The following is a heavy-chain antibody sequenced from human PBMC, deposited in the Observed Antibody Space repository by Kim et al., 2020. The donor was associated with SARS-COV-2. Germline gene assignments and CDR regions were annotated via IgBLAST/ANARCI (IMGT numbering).Heavy chain of an antibody. J-gene: IGHJ4*02. CDR3: ARGGWIQLSPLDY. V-gene: IGHV1-69*13. Sequence: SVKVSCKASVCTFSSYAISWVRQAPGQGLDWMGGIIPIFCTANYAQKFQGRVTITADECRSTAYMELSSLRSEDTAVYYCARGGWIQLSPLDYWGQGTLVTVSS. CDR1: VCTFSSYA. D-gene: IGHD5-18*01. CDR2: IIPIFCTA.